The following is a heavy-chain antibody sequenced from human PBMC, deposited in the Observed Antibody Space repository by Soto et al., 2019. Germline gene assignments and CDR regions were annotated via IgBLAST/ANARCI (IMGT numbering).Heavy chain of an antibody. Sequence: PGGSLRLSCAASGFTFSSYAMSWVRQAPGKGLEWVSAISGSGGSTYYADSVKGRFTISRDNSKNTLYLQMNSLRAEDTAVYYCAKVPVAGTSAYYFDYWGQGTLVTVSS. J-gene: IGHJ4*02. D-gene: IGHD6-19*01. V-gene: IGHV3-23*01. CDR1: GFTFSSYA. CDR2: ISGSGGST. CDR3: AKVPVAGTSAYYFDY.